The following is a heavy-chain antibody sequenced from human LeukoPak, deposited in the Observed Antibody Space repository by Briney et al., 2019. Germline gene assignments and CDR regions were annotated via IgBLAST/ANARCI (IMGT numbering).Heavy chain of an antibody. CDR2: IYSSGNT. Sequence: SETLSLTCTVSGGSISRHYWSWIRQPAGKGLEWIGRIYSSGNTNYNPSLNSRVTMSVDTSKNHFSLKLTSVTAADTAVYYCARVLTAVAGPYYFDFWGQGTLVTVSS. V-gene: IGHV4-4*07. CDR3: ARVLTAVAGPYYFDF. D-gene: IGHD6-19*01. CDR1: GGSISRHY. J-gene: IGHJ4*02.